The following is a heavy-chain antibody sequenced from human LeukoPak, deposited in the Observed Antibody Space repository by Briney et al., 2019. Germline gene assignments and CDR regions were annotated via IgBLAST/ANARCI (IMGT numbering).Heavy chain of an antibody. V-gene: IGHV3-23*01. D-gene: IGHD5-24*01. CDR3: ARGENNYGYYYFDY. CDR1: GFTFSTYA. J-gene: IGHJ4*02. CDR2: ISGSGDST. Sequence: GGSLRLSCAASGFTFSTYAMSWVRQAPGKGLEWVSAISGSGDSTYYADSVKGRFTISRDNSKNTLYLQINSLRAEDTSVYYCARGENNYGYYYFDYWGQGTLVTVSS.